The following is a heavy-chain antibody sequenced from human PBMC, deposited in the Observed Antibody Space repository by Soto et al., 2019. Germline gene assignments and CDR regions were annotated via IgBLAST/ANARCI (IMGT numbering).Heavy chain of an antibody. Sequence: QVQLVQSGAEVKKPGSSVKVSCKASGGTFSSYAISWVRQAPGQGLEWMGGIIPIFGTANYAQKFQGRVTISAAECTITAYMELNSLRSEDTAVYYCAREERAYGGYDSGTYSYGMVVWGQGTMVTVSS. CDR3: AREERAYGGYDSGTYSYGMVV. D-gene: IGHD5-12*01. CDR1: GGTFSSYA. V-gene: IGHV1-69*01. CDR2: IIPIFGTA. J-gene: IGHJ6*02.